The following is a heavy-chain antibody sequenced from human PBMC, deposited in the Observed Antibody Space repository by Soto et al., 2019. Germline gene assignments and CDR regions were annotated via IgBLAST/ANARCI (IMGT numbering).Heavy chain of an antibody. D-gene: IGHD3-3*01. Sequence: EVQLVESGGGLVQSGRSLRLSCAASGFTFDDYAMHWVRQAPGKGLEWVSGISWNSGSIGYADSVKGRFTISRDNAKNSLYLQMNSLRAEDTALYYCAKGYDFWSGTIDYWGQGTLVTVSS. J-gene: IGHJ4*02. CDR2: ISWNSGSI. CDR1: GFTFDDYA. V-gene: IGHV3-9*01. CDR3: AKGYDFWSGTIDY.